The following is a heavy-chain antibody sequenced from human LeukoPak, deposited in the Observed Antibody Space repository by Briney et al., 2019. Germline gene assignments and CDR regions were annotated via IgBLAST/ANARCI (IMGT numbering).Heavy chain of an antibody. CDR1: GGSFSGYY. Sequence: SETLSLTCAVYGGSFSGYYWSWIRQPPGKGLEWIGEINHSGSTNYNPSLKSRVTISVDTSKNQFSLKLSSVTAADTAVYYCARGGSVVVAPAAHWFDPWGQGTLVTVSS. J-gene: IGHJ5*02. V-gene: IGHV4-34*01. CDR3: ARGGSVVVAPAAHWFDP. CDR2: INHSGST. D-gene: IGHD2-2*01.